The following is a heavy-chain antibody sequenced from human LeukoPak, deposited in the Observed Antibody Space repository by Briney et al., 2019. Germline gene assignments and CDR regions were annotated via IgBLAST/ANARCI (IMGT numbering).Heavy chain of an antibody. V-gene: IGHV3-30*02. CDR3: AKDLSFRPPFAD. CDR1: EFTFSTYA. D-gene: IGHD2/OR15-2a*01. Sequence: PGGSLRLSCAASEFTFSTYAMHWVRQAPGKGLEWVAFIRYDGSNKYYADSVKGRFTISRDNSKNTLYLQMNSLRAEDTAVYYCAKDLSFRPPFADWGQGTLVTVSS. J-gene: IGHJ4*02. CDR2: IRYDGSNK.